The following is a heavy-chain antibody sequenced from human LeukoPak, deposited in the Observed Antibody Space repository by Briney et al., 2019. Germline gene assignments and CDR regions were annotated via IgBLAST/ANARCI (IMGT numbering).Heavy chain of an antibody. D-gene: IGHD6-19*01. CDR1: GGSISSYY. CDR2: IYYSGST. CDR3: ARDNIAVAKRVNWFDP. Sequence: SETLSLTCTVSGGSISSYYWSWVRQPPGKGLEWIGYIYYSGSTNYNPSLKSRVTISVGTSKNQFSLKLSSVTAADTAVYYCARDNIAVAKRVNWFDPWGQGTLVTVSS. J-gene: IGHJ5*02. V-gene: IGHV4-59*01.